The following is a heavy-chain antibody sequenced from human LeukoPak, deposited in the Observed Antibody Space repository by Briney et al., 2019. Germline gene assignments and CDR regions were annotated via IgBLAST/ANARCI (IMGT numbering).Heavy chain of an antibody. J-gene: IGHJ6*02. CDR1: GFTVSSNY. V-gene: IGHV3-66*01. CDR2: IYSGGST. Sequence: GGSLRLSGAASGFTVSSNYMSWVRQAPGKGLEWVSVIYSGGSTYYADSVKGRFTISRDNSKNTLYLQMNSLRAEDTAVYYCAREYIVVPYYYYYGMDVWGQGTTVTVSS. D-gene: IGHD2-2*01. CDR3: AREYIVVPYYYYYGMDV.